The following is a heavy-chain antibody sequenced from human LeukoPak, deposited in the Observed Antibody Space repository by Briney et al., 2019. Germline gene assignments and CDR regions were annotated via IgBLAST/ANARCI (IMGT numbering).Heavy chain of an antibody. V-gene: IGHV5-10-1*01. CDR2: IDPSDSYT. CDR3: ARHPNYDSSGSRFDP. Sequence: GESLKISCKGSGYSFTSYWIGWVRQMPGKGLEWMGRIDPSDSYTNYSPSFQGHVTISADKSISTAYLQWSSLKASDTAMYYCARHPNYDSSGSRFDPWGQGTLVTVSS. D-gene: IGHD3-22*01. J-gene: IGHJ5*02. CDR1: GYSFTSYW.